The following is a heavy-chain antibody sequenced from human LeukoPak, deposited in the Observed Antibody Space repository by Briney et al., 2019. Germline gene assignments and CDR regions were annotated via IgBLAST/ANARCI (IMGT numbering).Heavy chain of an antibody. Sequence: GGSLRLSCAASGFTFSSYAMSWVRQAPGKGLEWVSAISGSGGSTYYADSVKGRFTISRDNSKNTLYLQMNSLRAEDTAVYYCAKDIYLGYYYGSGRGPFDYWSQGTLVTVSS. CDR1: GFTFSSYA. CDR2: ISGSGGST. CDR3: AKDIYLGYYYGSGRGPFDY. D-gene: IGHD3-10*01. J-gene: IGHJ4*02. V-gene: IGHV3-23*01.